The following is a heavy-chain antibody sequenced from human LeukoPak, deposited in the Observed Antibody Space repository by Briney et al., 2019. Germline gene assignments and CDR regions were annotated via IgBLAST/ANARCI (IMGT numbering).Heavy chain of an antibody. D-gene: IGHD7-27*01. Sequence: GGSLRLSCAASGFTFSSYAMSWVRQAPGKGLEWVSAISGGGGSTYYADSVKGRFTISRDNSKNALYLQMNSLRAEDTAVYYCAKYGWGFYFDYWGQGTLVTVSS. CDR2: ISGGGGST. V-gene: IGHV3-23*01. CDR3: AKYGWGFYFDY. CDR1: GFTFSSYA. J-gene: IGHJ4*02.